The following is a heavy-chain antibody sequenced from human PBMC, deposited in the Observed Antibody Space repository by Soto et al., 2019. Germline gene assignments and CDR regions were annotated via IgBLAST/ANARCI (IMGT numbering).Heavy chain of an antibody. Sequence: ASVKVSCKASGYTFTSYDINWVRQATGQGLEWMGWMNPNSGNTGYAQKFQSRVTMTRNTSISTAYMELSSLRSEDTAVYYCARPYLHFYSSGWYDGMDVWGQGTTVTVSS. CDR2: MNPNSGNT. CDR3: ARPYLHFYSSGWYDGMDV. V-gene: IGHV1-8*01. D-gene: IGHD6-19*01. J-gene: IGHJ6*02. CDR1: GYTFTSYD.